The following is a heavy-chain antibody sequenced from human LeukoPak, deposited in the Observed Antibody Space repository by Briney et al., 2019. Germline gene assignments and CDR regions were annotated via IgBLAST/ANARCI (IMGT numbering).Heavy chain of an antibody. J-gene: IGHJ4*02. Sequence: PGGSLRLSCAASGFTFSSFAMNWVRQAPGKGLEWVSIISGGGDNTYYTDSVKGRFTISRDNSKNTLYLQMNSLRAEDTAVYYCAKDLGRKGINMVRGGINTPDYWGQGTLVTVSS. CDR3: AKDLGRKGINMVRGGINTPDY. CDR1: GFTFSSFA. CDR2: ISGGGDNT. D-gene: IGHD3-10*01. V-gene: IGHV3-23*01.